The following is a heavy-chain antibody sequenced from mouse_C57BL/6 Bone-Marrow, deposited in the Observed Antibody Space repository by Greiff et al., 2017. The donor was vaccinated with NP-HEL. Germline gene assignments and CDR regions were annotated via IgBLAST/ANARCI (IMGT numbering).Heavy chain of an antibody. Sequence: EVQGVESGGGLVQPGGSLSLSCAASGFTFTDYYMSWVRQPPGKALVWLGFIRNKANGYSTEYSASVKGRFTISRDKSQSILYLQKNALGAEDRASDCCERDGPRYWYFDVWGTGTTVTVYS. J-gene: IGHJ1*03. D-gene: IGHD3-1*01. V-gene: IGHV7-3*01. CDR1: GFTFTDYY. CDR2: IRNKANGYST. CDR3: ERDGPRYWYFDV.